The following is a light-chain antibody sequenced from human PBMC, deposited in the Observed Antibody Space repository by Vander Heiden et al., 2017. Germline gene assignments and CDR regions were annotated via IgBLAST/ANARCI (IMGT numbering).Light chain of an antibody. Sequence: QPVLPQPPSVSGAPGQRVTISCTGSSSNIGAGYDVHWYQQLPGTAPKLLIYCNSNRPSGVPDRFSGSKSGTSASLAITGLQAEDEADYYCQSYDSSLSGPVVFGGGTKLTVL. CDR3: QSYDSSLSGPVV. CDR2: CNS. CDR1: SSNIGAGYD. J-gene: IGLJ2*01. V-gene: IGLV1-40*01.